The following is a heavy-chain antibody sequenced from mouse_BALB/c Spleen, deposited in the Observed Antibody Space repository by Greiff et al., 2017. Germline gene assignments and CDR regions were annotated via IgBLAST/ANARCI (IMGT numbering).Heavy chain of an antibody. CDR1: GYTFTSYW. CDR3: TRYHYAMDY. V-gene: IGHV1-69*02. D-gene: IGHD1-1*02. CDR2: IYPSDSYT. J-gene: IGHJ3*01. Sequence: QVQLQQPGAELVRPGASVKLSCKASGYTFTSYWINWVKQRPGQGLEWIGNIYPSDSYTNYNQKFKDKATLTVDKSSSTAYMQLSSPTSEDSAVYYCTRYHYAMDYWGQGTLVTVSA.